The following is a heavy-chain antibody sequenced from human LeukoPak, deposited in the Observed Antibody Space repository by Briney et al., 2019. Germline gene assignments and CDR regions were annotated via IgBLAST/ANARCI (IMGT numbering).Heavy chain of an antibody. Sequence: GGSLRLSCAASGFVFSDYWMTWVRQTPRKGLEWVANVKQDGSEKDYVDSVKGRFTISRDNAKNSLYLQMNSLRAEDTGVYYCARGTDLDASCYVDYWGQGTLVTVSS. D-gene: IGHD3-22*01. CDR3: ARGTDLDASCYVDY. CDR1: GFVFSDYW. CDR2: VKQDGSEK. V-gene: IGHV3-7*03. J-gene: IGHJ4*02.